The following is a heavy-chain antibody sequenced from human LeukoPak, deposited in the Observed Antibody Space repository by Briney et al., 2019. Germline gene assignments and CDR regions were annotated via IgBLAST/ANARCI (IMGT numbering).Heavy chain of an antibody. CDR3: AKRRDGSGSYSQLDY. J-gene: IGHJ4*02. V-gene: IGHV3-23*01. CDR1: GFTFSTYA. D-gene: IGHD3-10*01. CDR2: ISVSGGST. Sequence: PGGSLRLSCAASGFTFSTYAITWVRQAPGKGLEWVSAISVSGGSTYYADSVKGRFTISRDNSKNTLYLQMNSLRAEDTAVYYCAKRRDGSGSYSQLDYWGRGTLVTVSS.